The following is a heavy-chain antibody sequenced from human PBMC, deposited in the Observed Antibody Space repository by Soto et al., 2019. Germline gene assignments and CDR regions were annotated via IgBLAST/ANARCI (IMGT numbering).Heavy chain of an antibody. CDR3: AKALRFYEISDAFDI. V-gene: IGHV3-23*01. D-gene: IGHD3-3*01. CDR1: GFTFSRYA. Sequence: EVQLLESGGGLVQPGVSLRLFCATSGFTFSRYAMSWVRQAPGKGLEWVSAISGSGGSTYYADSGKGRFTISRDNSKNTLYLQMNSLRAEDTAVYYCAKALRFYEISDAFDICGQGTMVTVSS. CDR2: ISGSGGST. J-gene: IGHJ3*02.